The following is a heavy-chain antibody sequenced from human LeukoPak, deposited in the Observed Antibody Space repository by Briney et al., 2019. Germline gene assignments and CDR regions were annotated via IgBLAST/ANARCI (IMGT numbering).Heavy chain of an antibody. Sequence: GGSLRLSCAASGFIFSDYSINWVRQAPGKGLEWVAYIRSSSRGTIYYADSVKGRFTISRDNAKNSLYLQMNSLRSEDTAVYYCAAGYWFDPWGQGTLVTVSS. CDR1: GFIFSDYS. V-gene: IGHV3-48*01. J-gene: IGHJ5*02. CDR2: IRSSSRGTI. CDR3: AAGYWFDP.